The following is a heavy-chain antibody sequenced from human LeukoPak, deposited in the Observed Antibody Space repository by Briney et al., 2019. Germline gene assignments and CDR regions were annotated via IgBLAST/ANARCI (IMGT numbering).Heavy chain of an antibody. CDR1: GFTLSGYA. V-gene: IGHV3-23*01. Sequence: PGGSLRLSCAASGFTLSGYAMNWVRQAPGKGLEWVSAVGGSGSSTYYADSVKGRFTISRDNSKNTLFLQMNSLTAEDTAMYYCAKAYGSGYYYAYFDNWGQGALVTVSS. D-gene: IGHD3-10*01. CDR2: VGGSGSST. CDR3: AKAYGSGYYYAYFDN. J-gene: IGHJ4*02.